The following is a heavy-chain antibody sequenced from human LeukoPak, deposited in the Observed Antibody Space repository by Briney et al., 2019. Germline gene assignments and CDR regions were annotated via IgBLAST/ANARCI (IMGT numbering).Heavy chain of an antibody. V-gene: IGHV4-61*09. CDR2: IYTSGST. J-gene: IGHJ1*01. D-gene: IGHD3-3*01. CDR1: GDSISSGSYY. CDR3: ARGVFGTYYDFWSGYYSSYFQH. Sequence: PSETLSLTCTVSGDSISSGSYYWSWIRQPAGKGLEWIGHIYTSGSTNYNPSLKSRVTISVDTSKNQFSLKLSSVTAADTAVYYCARGVFGTYYDFWSGYYSSYFQHWGQGTLVTVSS.